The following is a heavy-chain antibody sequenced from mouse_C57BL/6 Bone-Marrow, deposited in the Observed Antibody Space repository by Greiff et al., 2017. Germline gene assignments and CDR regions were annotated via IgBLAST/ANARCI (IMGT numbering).Heavy chain of an antibody. CDR3: ARSPNYDGSSYEYFDV. J-gene: IGHJ1*03. V-gene: IGHV8-12*01. D-gene: IGHD1-1*01. CDR1: GFSLSTSGMG. Sequence: QVTLQVSGPGILQSSQTLSLTCSFSGFSLSTSGMGVSWIRQPSGKGLEWLALIYWDDDKRYNPFLKSRPTISKDTSRNQVFLKITSVDTADTATYYCARSPNYDGSSYEYFDVWGTGTTVTVSS. CDR2: IYWDDDK.